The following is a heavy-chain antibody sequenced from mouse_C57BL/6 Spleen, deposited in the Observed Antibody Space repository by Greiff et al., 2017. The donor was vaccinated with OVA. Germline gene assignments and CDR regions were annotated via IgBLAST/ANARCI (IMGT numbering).Heavy chain of an antibody. CDR1: EYEFPSHD. CDR3: ARHGYDDAMDY. V-gene: IGHV5-2*01. CDR2: INSDGGST. D-gene: IGHD2-14*01. J-gene: IGHJ4*01. Sequence: EVKLMESGGGLVQPGESLKLSCESNEYEFPSHDMSWVRKTPEKRLELVAAINSDGGSTYYPDTMESRFIISRDNTKKTLYLQMSSLRSEDAALYYCARHGYDDAMDYWGQGTSVTVSS.